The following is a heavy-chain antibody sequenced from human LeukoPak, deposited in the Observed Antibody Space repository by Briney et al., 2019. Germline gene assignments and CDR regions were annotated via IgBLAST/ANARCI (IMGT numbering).Heavy chain of an antibody. V-gene: IGHV4-39*01. J-gene: IGHJ2*01. CDR1: GGSITISSYC. CDR2: IYYSGST. Sequence: AETLSLTCTVSGGSITISSYCGGWIRQPPGKGLEWLGIIYYSGSTYYNPSLRGRVTITVDTSKNQFSLKLSSVTAADTAVYYCARVFRARYFDLWGRGTLVTVSS. CDR3: ARVFRARYFDL.